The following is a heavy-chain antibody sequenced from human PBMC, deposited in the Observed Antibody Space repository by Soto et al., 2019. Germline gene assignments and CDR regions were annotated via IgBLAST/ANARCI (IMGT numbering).Heavy chain of an antibody. CDR1: GFTFSSYS. D-gene: IGHD6-19*01. CDR2: ISSSSRTI. CDR3: ARDTPIAVANA. Sequence: EVQLVESGGGLVQPGGSLRLSCAASGFTFSSYSMNWVRQAPGKGLEWVSYISSSSRTIYYADSVKGRFTISRDNAKNSLYQQMNTLRDDNTAVYYCARDTPIAVANAWGQGTLVTVPS. J-gene: IGHJ5*02. V-gene: IGHV3-48*02.